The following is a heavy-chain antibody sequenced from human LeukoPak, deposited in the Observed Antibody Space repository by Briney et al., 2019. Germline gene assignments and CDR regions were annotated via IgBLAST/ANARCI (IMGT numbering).Heavy chain of an antibody. CDR3: ARAASGWSPSRY. CDR1: GGPISSYY. D-gene: IGHD6-19*01. Sequence: SETLSLTCTVSGGPISSYYWSWIRQPPGKGLEWIGYIYYSGSTNYNPSLKSRVTISVDTSKNQFSLKLSSVTAADTAVYYCARAASGWSPSRYWGQGTLVTVSS. CDR2: IYYSGST. V-gene: IGHV4-59*01. J-gene: IGHJ4*02.